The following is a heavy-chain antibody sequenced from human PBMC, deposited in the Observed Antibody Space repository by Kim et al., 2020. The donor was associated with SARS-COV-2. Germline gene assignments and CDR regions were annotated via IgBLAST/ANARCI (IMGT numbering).Heavy chain of an antibody. CDR2: IYYSGST. CDR1: GGSISSYY. V-gene: IGHV4-59*08. Sequence: SETLSHTCTVSGGSISSYYWSWIRQPPGKGLEWIGYIYYSGSTNYNPSLKSRVTISVDTSKNQFSLKLSSVTAADTAVYYCARQTDGTVIVGATVYYGMDVWGQGTTVTVSS. J-gene: IGHJ6*02. CDR3: ARQTDGTVIVGATVYYGMDV. D-gene: IGHD1-26*01.